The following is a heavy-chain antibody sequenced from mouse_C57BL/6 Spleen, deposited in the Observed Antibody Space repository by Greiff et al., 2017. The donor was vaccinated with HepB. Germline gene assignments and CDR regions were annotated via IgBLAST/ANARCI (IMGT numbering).Heavy chain of an antibody. Sequence: QVQLQQPGAELVRPGSSVKLSCKASGYTFTSYWMDWVKQRPGQGLEWIGNIYPSDSETHYNQKFKDKATLTVDKSSSTAYMQLSSLTSEDSAVYYCARENYSLGYFDVWGTVTTVTVSS. CDR1: GYTFTSYW. CDR2: IYPSDSET. J-gene: IGHJ1*03. D-gene: IGHD2-12*01. CDR3: ARENYSLGYFDV. V-gene: IGHV1-61*01.